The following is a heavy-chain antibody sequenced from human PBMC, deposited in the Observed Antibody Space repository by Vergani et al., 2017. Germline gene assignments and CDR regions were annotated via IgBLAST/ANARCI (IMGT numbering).Heavy chain of an antibody. J-gene: IGHJ4*02. CDR3: ARGSCLGGSCYKPLFDY. D-gene: IGHD2-15*01. CDR1: GGSINSHNYY. CDR2: IHTRGST. Sequence: QVQLQESGPGLVKPSQTLSLTCTVSGGSINSHNYYWSWIRQPAGKGLEWIGRIHTRGSTNYNPSLKSRVTMSEDTSKNQFSLSLTSVTAADTAVYFCARGSCLGGSCYKPLFDYWVQGILVTVSS. V-gene: IGHV4-61*02.